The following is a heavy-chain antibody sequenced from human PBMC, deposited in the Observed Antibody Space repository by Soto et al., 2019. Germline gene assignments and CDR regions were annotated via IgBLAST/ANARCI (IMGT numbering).Heavy chain of an antibody. Sequence: PGGSLRLSCAASGLTVSSYWISWVRHAPGKGLERVANIKQDGSEKYYVDSVKGRFTISRDNAKNSLYLQMNSLRAEVTAVYYCARDLSIAAPAPPNWFDPWGEGTLVTVSS. V-gene: IGHV3-7*03. CDR2: IKQDGSEK. J-gene: IGHJ5*02. D-gene: IGHD6-6*01. CDR1: GLTVSSYW. CDR3: ARDLSIAAPAPPNWFDP.